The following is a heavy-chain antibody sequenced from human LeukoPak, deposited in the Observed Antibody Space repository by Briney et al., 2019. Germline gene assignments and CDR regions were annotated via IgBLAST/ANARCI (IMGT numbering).Heavy chain of an antibody. Sequence: PGGSLRLSCAASGFTVSSNYMSWVRQAPGKGLEWVSVIYSGGSTYYADSVKGRFTISRDNSKNTLYLQMNSLRAEDTAVYYCAREEYGDYVPIDYWGQGTLVTVSS. CDR1: GFTVSSNY. J-gene: IGHJ4*02. CDR2: IYSGGST. CDR3: AREEYGDYVPIDY. V-gene: IGHV3-53*01. D-gene: IGHD4-17*01.